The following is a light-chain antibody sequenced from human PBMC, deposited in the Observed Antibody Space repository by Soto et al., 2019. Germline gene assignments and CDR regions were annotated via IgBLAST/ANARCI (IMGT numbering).Light chain of an antibody. J-gene: IGKJ2*01. Sequence: EVVMTQSPATLSVSPGERVTLSCRASQSVRSHLAWYQQKPGQAPSLLIFGASTRATGVPDRFSGGESGTEFTLTISSLQSEDVAVYFCQQVNSYPYTFGQGTKLEIK. V-gene: IGKV3-15*01. CDR3: QQVNSYPYT. CDR2: GAS. CDR1: QSVRSH.